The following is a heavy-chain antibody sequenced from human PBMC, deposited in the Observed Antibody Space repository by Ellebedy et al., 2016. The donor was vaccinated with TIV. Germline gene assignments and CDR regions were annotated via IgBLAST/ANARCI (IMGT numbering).Heavy chain of an antibody. CDR1: GFTVSSNY. D-gene: IGHD3-10*01. CDR3: AREPRFGEYSDN. V-gene: IGHV3-53*01. J-gene: IGHJ4*02. Sequence: GESLKISCAASGFTVSSNYMSWVRQAPGKGLEWVSIIYTGGNTYYADSVKGRFTISRDNSKNTLYLQMNSLRAEDTAVYYCAREPRFGEYSDNWGQGTLVTVSS. CDR2: IYTGGNT.